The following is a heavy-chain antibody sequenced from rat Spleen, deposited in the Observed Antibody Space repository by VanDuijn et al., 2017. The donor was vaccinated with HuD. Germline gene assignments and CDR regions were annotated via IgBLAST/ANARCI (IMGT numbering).Heavy chain of an antibody. J-gene: IGHJ2*01. CDR1: GFSLSTYH. CDR3: ATREHFDY. CDR2: IWGNGSP. Sequence: QVQLKESGPGLVQPSQTLSLTCTVSGFSLSTYHVSWVRQPPGKGLEWMGVIWGNGSPNYNSSLKSRLSISRDTSKSQVFLKMSRLKTEDTATYYCATREHFDYWGQGVMVTVSS. D-gene: IGHD5-1*01. V-gene: IGHV2-13*01.